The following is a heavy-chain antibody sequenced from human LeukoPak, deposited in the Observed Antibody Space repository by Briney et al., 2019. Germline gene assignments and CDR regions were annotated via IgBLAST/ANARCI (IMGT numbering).Heavy chain of an antibody. V-gene: IGHV3-73*01. CDR2: IRSKANSYAT. CDR1: GFTFSGSA. CDR3: TRHQTPGWFDP. Sequence: PGGSLRHSCAASGFTFSGSAMHWVRQASGKGLESVGRIRSKANSYATPYAASVKGRFTISRDDSKNTAYLQMNSLKTEDTAVYYCTRHQTPGWFDPWGQGTLVTVSS. J-gene: IGHJ5*02.